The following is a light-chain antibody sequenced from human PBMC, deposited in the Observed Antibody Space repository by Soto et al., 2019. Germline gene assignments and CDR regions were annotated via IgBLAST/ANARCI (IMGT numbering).Light chain of an antibody. CDR2: GAS. CDR1: QSVSSN. J-gene: IGKJ3*01. Sequence: EIVMTQSPATLSVSPGDRATLSCRASQSVSSNVAWYHQKPGQPPRLLIYGASTMATGIPARFSGSGSGTDFTPTISSLQSEAFAVYSCQPYNTWPLTAGPGTRVGIK. V-gene: IGKV3-15*01. CDR3: QPYNTWPLT.